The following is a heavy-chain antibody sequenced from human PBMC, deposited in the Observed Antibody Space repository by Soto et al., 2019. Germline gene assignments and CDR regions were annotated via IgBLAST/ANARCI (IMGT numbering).Heavy chain of an antibody. CDR1: GFTFSSYA. CDR2: ISGSGGST. V-gene: IGHV3-23*01. D-gene: IGHD4-17*01. Sequence: EVQLLESGGGLVQPGGSLRLSCAASGFTFSSYAMSWVRQAPGKGLEWVSAISGSGGSTYYADSVKGRFTISRDNSKHALYLQMNSLRAEDAAVYYCAKDPRYGDYNWFQRWGQGTLVTVSS. CDR3: AKDPRYGDYNWFQR. J-gene: IGHJ1*01.